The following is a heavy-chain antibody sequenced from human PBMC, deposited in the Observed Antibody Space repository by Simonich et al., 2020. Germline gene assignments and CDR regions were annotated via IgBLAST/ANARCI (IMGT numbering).Heavy chain of an antibody. CDR2: ISSSSSYI. Sequence: EVQLVESGGGLVKPGGSLRLSCAASGFTFSSYSMNWVRQAPGKGREWVSSISSSSSYIYYADSVKARFTISRDNAKNSLYLQMNSLRAEDTAVYYCARDVDTAMVFDYWGQGTLVTVSS. V-gene: IGHV3-21*01. D-gene: IGHD5-18*01. CDR1: GFTFSSYS. CDR3: ARDVDTAMVFDY. J-gene: IGHJ4*02.